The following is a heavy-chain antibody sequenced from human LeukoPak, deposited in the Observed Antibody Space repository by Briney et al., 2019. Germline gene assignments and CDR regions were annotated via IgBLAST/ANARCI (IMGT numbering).Heavy chain of an antibody. CDR3: ARAAYSGSYSDY. Sequence: GGSLRLSCAASGFTFSSHVMHWVRQAPGKGLEYVSAISSNGDNTYYADSVKGRFITSRDNSKNTVYLQMSSLRAEDMAVYYCARAAYSGSYSDYWGQGTLVTVSS. D-gene: IGHD1-26*01. J-gene: IGHJ4*02. CDR2: ISSNGDNT. CDR1: GFTFSSHV. V-gene: IGHV3-64*02.